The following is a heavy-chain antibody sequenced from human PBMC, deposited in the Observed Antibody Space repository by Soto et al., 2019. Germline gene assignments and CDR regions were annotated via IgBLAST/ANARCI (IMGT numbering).Heavy chain of an antibody. Sequence: GGSLRLSCAASGFTFSSYWMHWVRQAPGKGLVWVSRINSDGSSTSYADSVKGRFTISRENAKNTLYLQMNSLRAEDTAVYYCASQVAGTQVEAFDIWGQGTMVTVSS. CDR1: GFTFSSYW. J-gene: IGHJ3*02. D-gene: IGHD6-19*01. CDR3: ASQVAGTQVEAFDI. V-gene: IGHV3-74*01. CDR2: INSDGSST.